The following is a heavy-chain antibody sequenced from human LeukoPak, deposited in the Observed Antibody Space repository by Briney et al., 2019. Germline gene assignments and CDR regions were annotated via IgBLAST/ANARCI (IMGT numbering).Heavy chain of an antibody. CDR1: GFTFSDYY. Sequence: PGGSLRLSCAASGFTFSDYYMSWIRQAPGKGLEWVSYISSSSYTNYADSVKGRFTISRDNAKNLLYLQMNSLRAEDTAVYYCARPLSYGDHVGPDYWGQGTLVTVSS. CDR2: ISSSSYT. V-gene: IGHV3-11*03. J-gene: IGHJ4*02. D-gene: IGHD4-17*01. CDR3: ARPLSYGDHVGPDY.